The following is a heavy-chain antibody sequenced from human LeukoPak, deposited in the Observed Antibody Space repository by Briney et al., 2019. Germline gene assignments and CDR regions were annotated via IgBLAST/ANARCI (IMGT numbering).Heavy chain of an antibody. V-gene: IGHV3-23*01. CDR2: ISGSGGST. D-gene: IGHD4-17*01. CDR1: GFIFSSYA. J-gene: IGHJ5*01. Sequence: GGSLRLSCAASGFIFSSYAMSWVRPAPGKGLEWVSAISGSGGSTYYADSVKGRFPIHRDISKNTLFLQMNSMSAEDAAVSYFAKAPHYGLPICFNTWGHGSLVTASS. CDR3: AKAPHYGLPICFNT.